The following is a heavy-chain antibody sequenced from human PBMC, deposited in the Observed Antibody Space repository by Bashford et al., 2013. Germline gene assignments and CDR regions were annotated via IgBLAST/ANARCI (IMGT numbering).Heavy chain of an antibody. CDR3: ARGGQHSRGYASPPF. V-gene: IGHV1-69*13. CDR1: GDTFRNFA. D-gene: IGHD6-19*01. CDR2: IIPMFGTT. Sequence: SVKVSCKTFGDTFRNFAINWVRQAPGQGLEWVGGIIPMFGTTNYAQQFLGRLALTADASTNTAYMELSSLRSDDTAVYYCARGGQHSRGYASPPFWGQGTLVTVSS. J-gene: IGHJ4*02.